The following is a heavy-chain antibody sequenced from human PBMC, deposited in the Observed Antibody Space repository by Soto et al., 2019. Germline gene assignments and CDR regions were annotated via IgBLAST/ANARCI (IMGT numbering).Heavy chain of an antibody. CDR2: MNPNSGNT. CDR1: GYTFTSYD. V-gene: IGHV1-8*01. Sequence: SVKGSCKASGYTFTSYDVNWVRQATGQGLEWMGWMNPNSGNTGYAQKFQGRVTMTRNTSISTAYMELSSLRSEDTAVYYCARSKGYSYGYGMDVWGQGTTVTVSS. CDR3: ARSKGYSYGYGMDV. D-gene: IGHD5-18*01. J-gene: IGHJ6*02.